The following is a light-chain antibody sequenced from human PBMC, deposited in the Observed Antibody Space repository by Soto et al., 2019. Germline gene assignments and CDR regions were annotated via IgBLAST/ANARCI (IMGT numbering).Light chain of an antibody. J-gene: IGLJ3*02. CDR3: SSYTSSSTGV. CDR1: SSDLGGYNY. V-gene: IGLV2-14*01. CDR2: DVS. Sequence: QSALTQPASVSGSPGQSITFSCTGTSSDLGGYNYVSWYQQHPGKAPKVMIYDVSNRPSGVSNRFSGSKSGNTASLTISGLQAEDEADYYCSSYTSSSTGVFGGGTKLTVL.